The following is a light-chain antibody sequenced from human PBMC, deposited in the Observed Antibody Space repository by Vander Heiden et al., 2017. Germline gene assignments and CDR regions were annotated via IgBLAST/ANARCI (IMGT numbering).Light chain of an antibody. CDR1: SSDVGGYTL. J-gene: IGLJ2*01. Sequence: QSALTQPPSASGSPGQSVTISCTGTSSDVGGYTLVSCYQQHPANAPKLMIYEVSKRPSGVPDRFSGSKSGNTASLTVSGLQAEDEADYYCSSYAGSNNVVFGGGTKLTVL. V-gene: IGLV2-8*01. CDR3: SSYAGSNNVV. CDR2: EVS.